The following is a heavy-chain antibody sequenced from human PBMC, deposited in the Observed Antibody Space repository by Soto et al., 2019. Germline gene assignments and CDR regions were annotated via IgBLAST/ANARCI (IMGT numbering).Heavy chain of an antibody. Sequence: EVQLLESGGGLVQPGGSLRLSCAASGFTFSSYAMRWVRQAPGKGLEWVSAVSGSGGSTYYADSVKGRFTISRDNSKNTLYLEMNSLRAEETAVYYCARRGHGTYCDYGGQGTVVTVSS. CDR3: ARRGHGTYCDY. D-gene: IGHD3-10*01. CDR2: VSGSGGST. V-gene: IGHV3-23*01. J-gene: IGHJ4*02. CDR1: GFTFSSYA.